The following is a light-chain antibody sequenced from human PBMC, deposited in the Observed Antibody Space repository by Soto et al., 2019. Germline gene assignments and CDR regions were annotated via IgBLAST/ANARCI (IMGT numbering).Light chain of an antibody. J-gene: IGLJ3*02. Sequence: SSELTQPSSVSVSPGQTARITCSGDMLAKKYSRWFQQKPGQAPVLVIYKDSERPSGIPERFSGSNSGTTVTLTISGAQVEDEADYHCYSVADNYVVFGGGTQLTVL. CDR3: YSVADNYVV. CDR2: KDS. CDR1: MLAKKY. V-gene: IGLV3-27*01.